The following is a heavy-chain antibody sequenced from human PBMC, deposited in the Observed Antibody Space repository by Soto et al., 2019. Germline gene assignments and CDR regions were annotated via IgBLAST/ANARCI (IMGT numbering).Heavy chain of an antibody. V-gene: IGHV5-51*01. CDR3: ARRERRYCTNRVCYYFDY. D-gene: IGHD2-8*01. CDR1: GYSFTSYW. CDR2: IYPGDSDT. Sequence: GESLKISCKGSGYSFTSYWIGWVRQMPGKGLEWMGIIYPGDSDTRYSPSFQGQVTISADKSISTAYLQWSSLKASDTAMYYCARRERRYCTNRVCYYFDYWGQGTLVTVSS. J-gene: IGHJ4*02.